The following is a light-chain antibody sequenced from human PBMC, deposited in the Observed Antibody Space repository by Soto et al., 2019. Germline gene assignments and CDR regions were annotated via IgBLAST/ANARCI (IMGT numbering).Light chain of an antibody. J-gene: IGKJ4*01. V-gene: IGKV3-11*01. Sequence: EIVLTQSPATLSLSPGERATLSCRASQSVSRYLAWYQQKPGQAPRPLIYDASNRATGIPARFSGSGSGTDFTLTISSLEPEDFAVYCCQQYNNWPLTFGGGTKVDIK. CDR2: DAS. CDR3: QQYNNWPLT. CDR1: QSVSRY.